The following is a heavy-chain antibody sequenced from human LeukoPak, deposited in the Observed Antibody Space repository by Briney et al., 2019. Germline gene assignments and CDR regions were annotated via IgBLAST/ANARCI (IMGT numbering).Heavy chain of an antibody. V-gene: IGHV4-39*01. CDR3: ARAAPRGVINPADY. CDR2: IYYSGST. D-gene: IGHD3-10*01. CDR1: GGSISSSSYY. J-gene: IGHJ4*02. Sequence: SETLSLTCAVSGGSISSSSYYWGWIRQPPGKGLEWIGSIYYSGSTYYNPSLKSRVTISVDTSKNQFSLKLSSVTAADTAVYYCARAAPRGVINPADYWGQGTLVTVSS.